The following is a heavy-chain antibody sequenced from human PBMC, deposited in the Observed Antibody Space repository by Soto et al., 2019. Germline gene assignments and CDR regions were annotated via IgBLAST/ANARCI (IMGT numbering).Heavy chain of an antibody. CDR1: GFTFSSYS. J-gene: IGHJ3*02. D-gene: IGHD3-10*01. CDR2: ISSSSSYI. CDR3: ASLSALWADAFDI. Sequence: GGSLRLSCAASGFTFSSYSMNWVRQAPGKGLEWVSSISSSSSYIYYADSVKGRFTISRDNAKNPLYLQMNSLRAEDTAVYYCASLSALWADAFDIWGQGTMVTVSS. V-gene: IGHV3-21*01.